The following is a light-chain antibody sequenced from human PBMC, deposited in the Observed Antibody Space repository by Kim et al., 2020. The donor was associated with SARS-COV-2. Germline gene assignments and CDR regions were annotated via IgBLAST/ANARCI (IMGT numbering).Light chain of an antibody. V-gene: IGLV2-8*01. CDR2: QVT. Sequence: QSVLTQPPSASGSPGQSITISCTGTSSDVGGYDYVSWYQQYPGKAPRLLIYQVTHRPSGVPYLFSGSKSGSTASLTVSGLQADDEADYYCSSYAGGNTVIFGGGTKVTVL. CDR1: SSDVGGYDY. J-gene: IGLJ2*01. CDR3: SSYAGGNTVI.